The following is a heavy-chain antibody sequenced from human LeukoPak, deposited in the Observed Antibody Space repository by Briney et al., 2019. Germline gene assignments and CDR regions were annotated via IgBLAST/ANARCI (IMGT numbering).Heavy chain of an antibody. D-gene: IGHD3-22*01. CDR1: GFTFSSYW. J-gene: IGHJ4*02. CDR3: ASHYYDRSGYY. CDR2: INSGGSST. V-gene: IGHV3-74*01. Sequence: GGSLRLSCAGSGFTFSSYWMHWVRQAPGKGLVRVSRINSGGSSTSYADSVKGRFTISRDNAKNTVYLQMKSLRAEETAVYYCASHYYDRSGYYWGQGTLVTVSS.